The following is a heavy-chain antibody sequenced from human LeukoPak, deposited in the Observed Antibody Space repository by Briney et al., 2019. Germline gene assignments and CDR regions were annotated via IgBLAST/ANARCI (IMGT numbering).Heavy chain of an antibody. CDR2: IKQDGSEK. V-gene: IGHV3-7*01. D-gene: IGHD2-15*01. CDR1: GFTFSSYW. Sequence: AGGSLRLSCAASGFTFSSYWMSWVRQAPGKELEWVANIKQDGSEKYYEDSVKGRFTISRDNAKNSLYLQMNSLRAEDTAVYYCATTPSPYYYGMDVWGQGTTVTVSS. J-gene: IGHJ6*02. CDR3: ATTPSPYYYGMDV.